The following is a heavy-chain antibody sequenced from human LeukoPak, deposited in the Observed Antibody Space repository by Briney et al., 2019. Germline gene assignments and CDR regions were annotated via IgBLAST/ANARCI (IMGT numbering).Heavy chain of an antibody. V-gene: IGHV3-48*01. CDR1: LCTYSRYI. D-gene: IGHD3-22*01. CDR3: ARDRDSSGYYYGH. Sequence: GGSLTLSCAASLCTYSRYIMNWVRQAPCRGRDGVSYISSSSNTIFHADSVKGRFTISRDNAKNSLYLQMNSLRGEDTAVYYCARDRDSSGYYYGHWGQGTLVTVSS. CDR2: ISSSSNTI. J-gene: IGHJ4*02.